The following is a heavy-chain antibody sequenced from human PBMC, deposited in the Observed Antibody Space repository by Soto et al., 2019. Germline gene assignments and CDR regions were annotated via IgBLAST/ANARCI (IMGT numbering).Heavy chain of an antibody. CDR1: NASISSRKW. J-gene: IGHJ3*02. CDR2: IYHSGSI. CDR3: ASKFGELLADAFDI. Sequence: QVQLQESGPGLVKPSGTLSLTCTVSNASISSRKWWTWVRQTPGKGLEWIGEIYHSGSINHNPSLKSRVTMSVDKSNNQFSLKMTSVTAPDTAAYYCASKFGELLADAFDIWGQGTVVTVSS. D-gene: IGHD3-10*01. V-gene: IGHV4-4*02.